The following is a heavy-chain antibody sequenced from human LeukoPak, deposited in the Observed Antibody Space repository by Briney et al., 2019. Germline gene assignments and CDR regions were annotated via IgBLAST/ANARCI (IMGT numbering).Heavy chain of an antibody. CDR2: ISGSGDTT. V-gene: IGHV3-23*01. Sequence: PGGSLRLSCAASGFTFSTYTMNWVRQAPGKGLEWVSAISGSGDTTFYADSVKGRFAISRDNSRNTLCLQMNSLRAEDTAVYYCATTRALITIFGVDRGPYFDYWGQGTLVTVSS. CDR3: ATTRALITIFGVDRGPYFDY. J-gene: IGHJ4*02. D-gene: IGHD3-3*01. CDR1: GFTFSTYT.